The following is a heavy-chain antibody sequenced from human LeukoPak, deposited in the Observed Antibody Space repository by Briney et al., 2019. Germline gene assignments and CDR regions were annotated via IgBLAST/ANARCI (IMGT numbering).Heavy chain of an antibody. D-gene: IGHD5-12*01. Sequence: SETLSLTCTVSGGSISSHYWSWIRQPPGKGLEWIGYIYYSGSTNYNPSLKSRVTISVDTSKNQFSLKLSSVTAADTAVYYCARGWGDSGHDWSPFQHWGQGALVTVSS. CDR1: GGSISSHY. CDR2: IYYSGST. CDR3: ARGWGDSGHDWSPFQH. V-gene: IGHV4-59*11. J-gene: IGHJ1*01.